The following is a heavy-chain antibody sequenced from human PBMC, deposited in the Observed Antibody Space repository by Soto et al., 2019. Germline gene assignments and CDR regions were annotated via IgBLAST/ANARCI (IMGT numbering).Heavy chain of an antibody. V-gene: IGHV4-31*03. CDR3: ARGLSSGYYEFDY. J-gene: IGHJ4*02. D-gene: IGHD3-22*01. Sequence: QVQLQESGPGLVKPSETLSLTCTVSGGSISRGNYYWSWIRQHPGKDLEWIGYMYYIGSAYYNPSIKSRVTISVDTSKNQFSLTLSSVTAEDTAVYYCARGLSSGYYEFDYWGQGTLVTVSS. CDR2: MYYIGSA. CDR1: GGSISRGNYY.